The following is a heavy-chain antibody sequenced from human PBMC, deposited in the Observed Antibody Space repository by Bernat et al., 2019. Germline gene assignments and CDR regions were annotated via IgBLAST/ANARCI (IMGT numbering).Heavy chain of an antibody. Sequence: QVQLVESGGGVVQPGRSLRLSCAASGFTFSSYGMHWVRQAPGKGLGWVAVIWYDGSNKYYADSVKGRFTISRDNSKNTLYLQMNSLRAEDKAVYYWALDSSSSDYFDYWGQGTLVTVS. J-gene: IGHJ4*02. CDR3: ALDSSSSDYFDY. V-gene: IGHV3-33*01. D-gene: IGHD6-6*01. CDR1: GFTFSSYG. CDR2: IWYDGSNK.